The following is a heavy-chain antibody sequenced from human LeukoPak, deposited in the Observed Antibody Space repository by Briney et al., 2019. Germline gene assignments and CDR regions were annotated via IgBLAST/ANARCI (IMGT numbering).Heavy chain of an antibody. D-gene: IGHD2-2*01. J-gene: IGHJ3*02. CDR3: AKDYQLPITSGHDDAFDI. Sequence: PGGSLRLSCAASGFTFSSYAMSWVRQAPGKGLEWVSAISGSGGSTYYADSVKGRFTISRDNSKNTLYLQMNSLRAEDTAVYYCAKDYQLPITSGHDDAFDIWGQGTMVTVSS. V-gene: IGHV3-23*01. CDR2: ISGSGGST. CDR1: GFTFSSYA.